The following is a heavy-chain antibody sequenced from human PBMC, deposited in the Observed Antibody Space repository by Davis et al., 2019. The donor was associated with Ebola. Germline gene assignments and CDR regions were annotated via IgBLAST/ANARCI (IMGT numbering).Heavy chain of an antibody. V-gene: IGHV3-23*01. CDR2: ISGSGGST. CDR3: AKAVDVAAAGTWGYFDY. D-gene: IGHD6-13*01. CDR1: GFTFSSYA. J-gene: IGHJ4*02. Sequence: GESLKISCAASGFTFSSYAMSWVRQAPGKGLEWVSAISGSGGSTYYADSVKGRFTISSDNSKNTLYLQMNSLRAEDTAVYYCAKAVDVAAAGTWGYFDYWGQGTLVTVSS.